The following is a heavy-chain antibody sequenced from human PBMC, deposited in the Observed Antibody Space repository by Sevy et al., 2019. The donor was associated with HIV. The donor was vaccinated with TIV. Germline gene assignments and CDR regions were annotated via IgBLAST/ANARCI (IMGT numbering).Heavy chain of an antibody. CDR3: ARDRLDGYYYGMDV. Sequence: GGSLRLSCAASGFTFSSYSMNWVRQAPGKGLEWVSSISSSSSYIYYADSVKDRFTISRDNAKNSLYLQMNSLRAEDTAVYYCARDRLDGYYYGMDVWGQGTTVTVSS. D-gene: IGHD1-1*01. V-gene: IGHV3-21*01. CDR1: GFTFSSYS. J-gene: IGHJ6*02. CDR2: ISSSSSYI.